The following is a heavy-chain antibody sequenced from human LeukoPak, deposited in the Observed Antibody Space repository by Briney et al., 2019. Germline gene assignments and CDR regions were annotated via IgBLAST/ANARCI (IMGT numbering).Heavy chain of an antibody. Sequence: GGSLRLSCAASGFTFSSYAMHWVRQAPGKGLKWVAVISYDGSNKYYADSVKGRFTISRDNSKNTLYLQMNSLRAEDTAVYYCARGGDLRYFDWLLLSGHYFDYWGQGTLVTVSS. CDR3: ARGGDLRYFDWLLLSGHYFDY. CDR1: GFTFSSYA. CDR2: ISYDGSNK. V-gene: IGHV3-30*04. D-gene: IGHD3-9*01. J-gene: IGHJ4*02.